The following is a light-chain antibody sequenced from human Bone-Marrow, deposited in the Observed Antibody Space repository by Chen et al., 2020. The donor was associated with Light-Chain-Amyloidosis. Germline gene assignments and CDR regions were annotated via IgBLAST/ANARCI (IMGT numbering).Light chain of an antibody. CDR3: QVWDRSSDRPV. CDR1: NIGSTS. J-gene: IGLJ3*02. Sequence: SYVLTQPSSVSVAPGQTATIACGGNNIGSTSVHWYQQTPGQAPLLVVYDDSDRPSGIPERLSGSNCGNTATLTISRVGAGDEADYYCQVWDRSSDRPVFGGGTKLTVL. CDR2: DDS. V-gene: IGLV3-21*02.